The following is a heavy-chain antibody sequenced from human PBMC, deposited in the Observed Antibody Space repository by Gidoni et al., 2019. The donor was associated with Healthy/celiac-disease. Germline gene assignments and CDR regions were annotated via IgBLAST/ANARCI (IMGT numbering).Heavy chain of an antibody. CDR2: IYTSGST. CDR3: ARGSGIAVVGDWFDP. V-gene: IGHV4-4*07. J-gene: IGHJ5*02. D-gene: IGHD6-19*01. Sequence: QVQLQASGPGLVKPSETLSTTCTVSGGTINSYYWSWIRQPAWKGLEWIGRIYTSGSTNYNPPLKSRVTMSVDTSKNQFSLKLSSVTAADTAVYYCARGSGIAVVGDWFDPWGQGTLVTVSS. CDR1: GGTINSYY.